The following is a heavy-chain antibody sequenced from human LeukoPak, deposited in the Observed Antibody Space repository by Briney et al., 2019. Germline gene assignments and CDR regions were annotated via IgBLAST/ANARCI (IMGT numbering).Heavy chain of an antibody. D-gene: IGHD6-13*01. J-gene: IGHJ4*02. V-gene: IGHV1-18*01. Sequence: ASVKVSCKASGYTFTSYGISCVRQAPGQGLEWMGWISAYNGNTNYAQRLQGRVTMTTDTSTSTAYMELRSLRSDDTAVYYCARVDSSSWPTDYWGQGTLVTVSS. CDR2: ISAYNGNT. CDR3: ARVDSSSWPTDY. CDR1: GYTFTSYG.